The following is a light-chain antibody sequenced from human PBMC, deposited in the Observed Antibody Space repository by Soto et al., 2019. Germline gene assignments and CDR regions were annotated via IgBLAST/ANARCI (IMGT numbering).Light chain of an antibody. Sequence: QSALAQPASVSGSPGQSITISCTGTSSDVGGYHYVSWYQHRPGRVPKLIIYEVTNRASGVTNRFSASKSGNTASLTISGLLAYDEADYYCTSYTSSGTLVFGGGTKVTVL. J-gene: IGLJ3*02. CDR1: SSDVGGYHY. CDR3: TSYTSSGTLV. CDR2: EVT. V-gene: IGLV2-14*01.